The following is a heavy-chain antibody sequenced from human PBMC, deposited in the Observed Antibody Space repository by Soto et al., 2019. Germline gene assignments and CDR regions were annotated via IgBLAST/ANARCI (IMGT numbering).Heavy chain of an antibody. Sequence: GGSLRLSCVASGIDLENYGIHWVRQAPGEGLEWVAVISSDGTTKSYIDSVRGRFTISRDNSRSTVFLQMDSLRAGDTALYYCARDDIGAPNAFDMWGQGTMVTVSS. V-gene: IGHV3-33*08. J-gene: IGHJ3*02. CDR2: ISSDGTTK. CDR3: ARDDIGAPNAFDM. CDR1: GIDLENYG. D-gene: IGHD2-15*01.